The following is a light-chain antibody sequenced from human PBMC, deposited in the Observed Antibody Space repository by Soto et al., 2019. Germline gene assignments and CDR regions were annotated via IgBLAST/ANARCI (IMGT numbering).Light chain of an antibody. CDR3: ATWDDSLSAAWV. Sequence: QAVVTQPPSASGTPGQRVTISCSGSSSNIGSNYVYWYQHFPGAAPKLLISTDNQRPSGVPDRFSGSKSGTSASLAISGLRSEDEANYSCATWDDSLSAAWVFGGGTKLTVL. V-gene: IGLV1-47*01. CDR1: SSNIGSNY. CDR2: TDN. J-gene: IGLJ3*02.